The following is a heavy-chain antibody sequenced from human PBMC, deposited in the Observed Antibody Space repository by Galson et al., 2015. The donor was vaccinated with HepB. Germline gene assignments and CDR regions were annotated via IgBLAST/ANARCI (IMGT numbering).Heavy chain of an antibody. CDR2: ISYDGSNK. J-gene: IGHJ4*02. D-gene: IGHD3-16*02. V-gene: IGHV3-30*04. Sequence: SLRLSCAASGFTFSSYAMHWVRQAPGKGLEWVAVISYDGSNKYYADSVKGRFTISRDNSKNTLYLQMNSLRAEDTAVYYCARDDYVWGSYRYLDYWGQGTLVTVSS. CDR1: GFTFSSYA. CDR3: ARDDYVWGSYRYLDY.